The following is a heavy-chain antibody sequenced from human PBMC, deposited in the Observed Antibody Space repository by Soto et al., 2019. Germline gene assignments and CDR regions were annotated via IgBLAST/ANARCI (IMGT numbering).Heavy chain of an antibody. V-gene: IGHV3-30*18. J-gene: IGHJ4*02. CDR3: AKDFDSIVVVVAATYYFDY. CDR2: ISYDGSNK. CDR1: GFTFSSYG. D-gene: IGHD2-15*01. Sequence: GGSLRLSCAASGFTFSSYGMHWVRQAPGKGLEWVAVISYDGSNKYYADSVKGRFTISRDNSKNTLYLQMNSLRAEDTAVYYCAKDFDSIVVVVAATYYFDYWGQGTLVTVSS.